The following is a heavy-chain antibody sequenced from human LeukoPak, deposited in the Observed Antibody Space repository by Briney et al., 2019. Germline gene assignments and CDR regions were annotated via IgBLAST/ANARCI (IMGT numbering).Heavy chain of an antibody. J-gene: IGHJ4*02. CDR2: IYSGGST. V-gene: IGHV3-53*01. Sequence: GGSLRLSCAASGFTVSSNYMSWVRQAPGKGLEWVSVIYSGGSTYYADSVKGRFTMSRDKPKNTLYLQMNSLRAEDTAVYYCARAPSTYSSGWSQIDYWGQGTLVTVSS. CDR3: ARAPSTYSSGWSQIDY. CDR1: GFTVSSNY. D-gene: IGHD6-19*01.